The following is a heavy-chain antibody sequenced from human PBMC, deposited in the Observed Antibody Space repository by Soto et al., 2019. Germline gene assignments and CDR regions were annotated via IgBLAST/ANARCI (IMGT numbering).Heavy chain of an antibody. D-gene: IGHD3-3*01. Sequence: PSETLSLTCTVSGGSISSSSYYWGWIRQPPGKGLEWIGSIYYSGSTYYNPSLKSRVTISVDTSKNQFSLKLSSVTAADTAVYYCARHLRVFDRYYDFWSGPLGGMDVWGQGTTVTV. CDR2: IYYSGST. CDR3: ARHLRVFDRYYDFWSGPLGGMDV. CDR1: GGSISSSSYY. J-gene: IGHJ6*02. V-gene: IGHV4-39*01.